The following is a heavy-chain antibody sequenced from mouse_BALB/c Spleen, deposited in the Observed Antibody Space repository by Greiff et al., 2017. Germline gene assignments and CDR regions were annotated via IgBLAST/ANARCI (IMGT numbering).Heavy chain of an antibody. CDR1: GFNIKDYY. J-gene: IGHJ4*01. Sequence: VQLQQSGAELVRSGASVKLSCTASGFNIKDYYMHWVKQRPEQGLEWIGWIDPENGDTEYAPKFQGKATMTADTSSNTAYLQLSSLTSEDTAVYYCNLFYGYAYAMDYWGQGTSVTVSS. V-gene: IGHV14-4*02. CDR2: IDPENGDT. D-gene: IGHD2-2*01. CDR3: NLFYGYAYAMDY.